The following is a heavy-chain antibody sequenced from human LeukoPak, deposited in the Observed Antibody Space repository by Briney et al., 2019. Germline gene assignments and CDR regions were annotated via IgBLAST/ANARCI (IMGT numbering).Heavy chain of an antibody. CDR3: ASGGVAGRWPLDY. V-gene: IGHV4-28*01. Sequence: KTSETLSLTCAVSGYSISSSNWWGWIRQPAGKGLEWIGRIQISGNTNYNPSLKSRATMSVDTSKNQFSLKLTSVTAADTAVYYCASGGVAGRWPLDYWGQGTLVTVSS. CDR1: GYSISSSNW. D-gene: IGHD6-19*01. CDR2: IQISGNT. J-gene: IGHJ4*02.